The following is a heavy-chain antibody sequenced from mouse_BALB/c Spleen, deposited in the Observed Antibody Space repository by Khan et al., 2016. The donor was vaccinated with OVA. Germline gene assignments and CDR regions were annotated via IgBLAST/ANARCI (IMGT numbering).Heavy chain of an antibody. V-gene: IGHV1S33*01. CDR1: GYTFTSYD. J-gene: IGHJ4*01. Sequence: LQQSGPEVVKPGALVKISCKASGYTFTSYDINWVKQRPGQGLEWIGWIYPGDGSTEYNEKFKGKATLTADESSNTAYMQLSSLTSENFAVYCCARGGLRGVAMDYWGQGTSVTVSS. CDR3: ARGGLRGVAMDY. CDR2: IYPGDGST. D-gene: IGHD2-4*01.